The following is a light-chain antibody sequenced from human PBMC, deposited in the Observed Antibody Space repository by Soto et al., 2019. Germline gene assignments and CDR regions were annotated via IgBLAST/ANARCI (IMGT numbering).Light chain of an antibody. CDR1: QSITAS. CDR2: DVS. V-gene: IGKV1-5*01. J-gene: IGKJ1*01. Sequence: DIQLTQSPSSLSASVGDSDTITCRASQSITASLAWYQQKPGEAPKLLIYDVSNLESGVPSRFSGSGSGTQFSLTIRSLQPDDFATYYCQQYDYSRTFGQGTKVEIK. CDR3: QQYDYSRT.